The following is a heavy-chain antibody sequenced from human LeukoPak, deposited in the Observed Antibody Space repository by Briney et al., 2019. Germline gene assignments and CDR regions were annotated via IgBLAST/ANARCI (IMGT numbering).Heavy chain of an antibody. Sequence: GGSLRLSCAASGFTFSSYGMHWVRQAPGKGLEWVAVIWYGGSDKYYADSVKGRFTISRDNSKNTLYLQMNSLRAEDTAVYYCATGCSSTSCFQPFDYWGQGTLVTVSS. CDR2: IWYGGSDK. CDR3: ATGCSSTSCFQPFDY. D-gene: IGHD2-2*01. J-gene: IGHJ4*02. V-gene: IGHV3-33*08. CDR1: GFTFSSYG.